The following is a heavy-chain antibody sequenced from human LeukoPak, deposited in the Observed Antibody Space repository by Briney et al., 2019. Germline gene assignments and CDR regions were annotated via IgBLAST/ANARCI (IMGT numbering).Heavy chain of an antibody. CDR1: GFTFISYA. CDR2: ISGSGGRT. J-gene: IGHJ4*02. D-gene: IGHD3-10*01. Sequence: PGGSLRLSCAASGFTFISYAMNWVRQAPGKGLQWVSGISGSGGRTYYADSVKGRFTISRDKSKNMLYLQTNSLRAEDTAVYYCAKPSITDDYFDYWGQGTLVTVSS. V-gene: IGHV3-23*01. CDR3: AKPSITDDYFDY.